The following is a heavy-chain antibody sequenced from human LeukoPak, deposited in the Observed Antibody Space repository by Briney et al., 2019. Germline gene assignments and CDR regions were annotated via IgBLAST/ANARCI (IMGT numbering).Heavy chain of an antibody. V-gene: IGHV3-74*01. CDR3: TRSDLSNC. CDR1: VFTISRSW. Sequence: GGSLRLSCAASVFTISRSWMHWVRQAPGKGLVWVSRISNDGSRTSYADSVKGRFTISRDSAKNTLYLQMNSLRAEDTAMNYCTRSDLSNCWGQGTLVTVSS. CDR2: ISNDGSRT. D-gene: IGHD2/OR15-2a*01. J-gene: IGHJ4*02.